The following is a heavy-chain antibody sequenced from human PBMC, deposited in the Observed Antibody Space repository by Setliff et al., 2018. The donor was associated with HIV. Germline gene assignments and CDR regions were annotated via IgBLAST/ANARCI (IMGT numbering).Heavy chain of an antibody. CDR2: INPSGGST. CDR1: GYTFTSYY. CDR3: ARDNLPYSSGSDVYYYAMDI. Sequence: ASVKVSCKASGYTFTSYYMHWVRQAPGQGLEWMGIINPSGGSTSYAQKFQGRVTMTRDTSTSTVYMELSSLRSEDTAVYYCARDNLPYSSGSDVYYYAMDIWGQGTTVTVSS. D-gene: IGHD6-19*01. V-gene: IGHV1-46*01. J-gene: IGHJ6*02.